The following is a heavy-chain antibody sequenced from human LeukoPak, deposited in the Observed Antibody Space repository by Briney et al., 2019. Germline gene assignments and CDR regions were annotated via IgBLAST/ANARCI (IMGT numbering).Heavy chain of an antibody. D-gene: IGHD3-3*01. CDR1: GFSFSDHY. V-gene: IGHV3-11*01. CDR3: AKDLSGVTIFGVVIIDQGYGLFDY. J-gene: IGHJ4*02. Sequence: GGSLRLSCAASGFSFSDHYMSWIRQAPGKGLEWVSYISNSGGTIYYADSVKGRFTISRDNSKNTLYLQMNSLRAEDTAVYYCAKDLSGVTIFGVVIIDQGYGLFDYWGQGTLVTVSS. CDR2: ISNSGGTI.